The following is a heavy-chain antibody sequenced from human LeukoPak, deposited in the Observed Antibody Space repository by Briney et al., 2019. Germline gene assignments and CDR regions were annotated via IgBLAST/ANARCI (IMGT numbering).Heavy chain of an antibody. V-gene: IGHV3-21*01. J-gene: IGHJ4*02. Sequence: GGSLRLSCAASGFTFSSYSMNWVRQAPGKGLEWVSSISSSSSYIYYADSVKGRFTISRDNAKNSLHLQMNSLRAEDTAVYYCARVCSSTSCSDDYWGQGTLVTVSS. D-gene: IGHD2-2*01. CDR1: GFTFSSYS. CDR3: ARVCSSTSCSDDY. CDR2: ISSSSSYI.